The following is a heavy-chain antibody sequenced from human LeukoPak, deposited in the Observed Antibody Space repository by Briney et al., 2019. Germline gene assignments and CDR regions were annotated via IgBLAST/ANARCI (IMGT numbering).Heavy chain of an antibody. V-gene: IGHV1-2*02. CDR2: INPNSGGT. CDR1: GYTFTSYG. D-gene: IGHD3-22*01. J-gene: IGHJ4*02. CDR3: ASGVGSSGYSN. Sequence: ASVKVSCKASGYTFTSYGISWVRQAPGQGLEWMGWINPNSGGTNYAQKFQGRVTMTRDTSISTAYMELSRLRSDDTAVYYCASGVGSSGYSNWGQGTLVTVSS.